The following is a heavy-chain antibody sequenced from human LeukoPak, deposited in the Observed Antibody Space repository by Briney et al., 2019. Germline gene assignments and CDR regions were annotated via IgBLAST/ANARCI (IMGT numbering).Heavy chain of an antibody. CDR1: GGTFSSYT. CDR2: IIPILGIA. D-gene: IGHD2-2*01. Sequence: GSSVKVSCKASGGTFSSYTISWVRQAPGQGLEWMGRIIPILGIANSAQKFQGRVTITADKSTSTAYMELSSLRSEDTAVYYCARTPEGYCSSTSCQPTDYYYYYGMDVWGQGTTVTVSS. J-gene: IGHJ6*02. V-gene: IGHV1-69*02. CDR3: ARTPEGYCSSTSCQPTDYYYYYGMDV.